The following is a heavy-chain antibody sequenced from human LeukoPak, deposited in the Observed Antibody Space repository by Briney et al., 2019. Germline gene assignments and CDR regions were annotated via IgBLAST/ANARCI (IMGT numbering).Heavy chain of an antibody. J-gene: IGHJ4*02. D-gene: IGHD1-26*01. Sequence: GGSLRLSCAASGFTFSSYKMNWVRQAPGRGLEWVSSISSSSSYIYYADSVKGRFTISRDNAKNSLYLQMNSLRAEDTAVYYCARAFSGSYGVGYFDYWGQGTLVTVSS. CDR1: GFTFSSYK. CDR2: ISSSSSYI. CDR3: ARAFSGSYGVGYFDY. V-gene: IGHV3-21*01.